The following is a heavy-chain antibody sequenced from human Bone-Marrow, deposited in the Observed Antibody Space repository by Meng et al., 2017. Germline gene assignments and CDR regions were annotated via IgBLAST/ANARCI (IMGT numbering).Heavy chain of an antibody. CDR2: ISYDGSNK. CDR3: ARFALLDY. D-gene: IGHD3-10*01. CDR1: GFTFSSYA. V-gene: IGHV3-30*01. J-gene: IGHJ4*02. Sequence: GGGVVQPGMSLRLSCAASGFTFSSYAMHWVRQAPGKGLEWVAVISYDGSNKYYADSVKGRFTISRDNSKNTLYLQMNSLRAEDTAVYYCARFALLDYWGQGTLVTVSS.